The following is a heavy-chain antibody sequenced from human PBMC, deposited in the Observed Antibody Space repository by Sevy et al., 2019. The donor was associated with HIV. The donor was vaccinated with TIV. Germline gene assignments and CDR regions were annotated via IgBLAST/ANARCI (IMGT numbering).Heavy chain of an antibody. CDR1: GFTFSRYA. CDR2: MSYDGGNK. Sequence: GGSLRLSCAVSGFTFSRYAMYWVRQAPGKGLEWVAVMSYDGGNKYYADSEKGRFTISRDNSKNTLFLHMNSLRAEDTAVYYCARIGMGQTYGTPPWYWGQGTLVTVSS. CDR3: ARIGMGQTYGTPPWY. V-gene: IGHV3-30-3*01. J-gene: IGHJ4*02. D-gene: IGHD3-10*01.